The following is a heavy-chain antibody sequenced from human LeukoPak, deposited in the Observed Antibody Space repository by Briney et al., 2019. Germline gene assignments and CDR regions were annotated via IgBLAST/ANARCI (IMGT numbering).Heavy chain of an antibody. CDR2: IIPILGIA. V-gene: IGHV1-69*04. CDR1: GGTFSSYA. J-gene: IGHJ4*02. D-gene: IGHD6-19*01. CDR3: ARQGDSSGWYGSFDY. Sequence: ASVKVSCKAPGGTFSSYAISWVRQAPGQGLEWMGRIIPILGIANYAQKFQGRVTITADKSTSTAYMELSSLKASDTAMYYCARQGDSSGWYGSFDYWGQGTLVTVSS.